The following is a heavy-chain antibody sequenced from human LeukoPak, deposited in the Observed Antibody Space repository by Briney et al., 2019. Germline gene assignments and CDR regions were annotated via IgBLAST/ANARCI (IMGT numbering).Heavy chain of an antibody. CDR2: VHGDGNNI. D-gene: IGHD1-26*01. CDR3: ARARVGDPTDY. V-gene: IGHV3-74*01. Sequence: GGSLRLSCAASGFPFSSYAMYWVRQAPGKGLVWVSRVHGDGNNIGYADSVRGRFTISRDNAKNTLYLQMNSLRPEDTAVYYCARARVGDPTDYWGQGTLVSVAS. J-gene: IGHJ4*02. CDR1: GFPFSSYA.